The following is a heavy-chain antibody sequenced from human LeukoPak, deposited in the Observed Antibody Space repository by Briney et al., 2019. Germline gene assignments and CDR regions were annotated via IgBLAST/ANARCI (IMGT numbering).Heavy chain of an antibody. CDR3: ANTPYSGSYWYFDY. D-gene: IGHD1-26*01. V-gene: IGHV3-30*18. J-gene: IGHJ4*02. CDR2: ISYDGSNK. Sequence: PGGSLRLSCAASGFTFSNYGMHWVRQTPGKGLEWVAVISYDGSNKYYADSVKGRFTISRDNSKNTLYLQMNSLRAEDTAVYYCANTPYSGSYWYFDYWGQGTLVTVSS. CDR1: GFTFSNYG.